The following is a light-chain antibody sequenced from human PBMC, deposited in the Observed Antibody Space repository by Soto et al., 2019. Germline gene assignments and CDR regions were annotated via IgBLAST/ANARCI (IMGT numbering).Light chain of an antibody. Sequence: IQLTQSPSFLSPSIGESVTITCRASQVISTSLAWYQVKPGKAPKLLIYAASSLQSGVPSRFSGSGSGTDFTLTISSMQPEDFAIYYCRQDRNYPRTFGQGTKVDI. J-gene: IGKJ1*01. CDR2: AAS. CDR3: RQDRNYPRT. CDR1: QVISTS. V-gene: IGKV1-6*01.